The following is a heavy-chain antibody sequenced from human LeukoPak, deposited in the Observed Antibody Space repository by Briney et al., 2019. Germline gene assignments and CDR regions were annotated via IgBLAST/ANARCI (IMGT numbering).Heavy chain of an antibody. V-gene: IGHV4-34*01. J-gene: IGHJ4*02. D-gene: IGHD3-22*01. CDR3: ARRGLSDYDSSGYYHFDY. Sequence: EPRSLTSTFSGGSISLYYWSWIRQPPGQGLEWIGEINHSGSTNYNPSLKSRVTISVDTSKNQFSLKLSSVTAADTAVYYCARRGLSDYDSSGYYHFDYWGQGTLVTVSS. CDR1: GGSISLYY. CDR2: INHSGST.